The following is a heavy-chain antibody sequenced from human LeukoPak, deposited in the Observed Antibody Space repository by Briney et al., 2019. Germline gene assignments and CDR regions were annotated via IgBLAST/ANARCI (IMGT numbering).Heavy chain of an antibody. Sequence: GASVKVSCKASGYSFTSYAMHWVRQAPGQRLEWMGWINAGNGNTKYSQKFQGRVTITRDTSASIAYMELSSLRSEDTAVYYCARVGPTVTTPYYYYGMDVWGQGTTATVSS. D-gene: IGHD4-11*01. V-gene: IGHV1-3*01. CDR3: ARVGPTVTTPYYYYGMDV. J-gene: IGHJ6*02. CDR2: INAGNGNT. CDR1: GYSFTSYA.